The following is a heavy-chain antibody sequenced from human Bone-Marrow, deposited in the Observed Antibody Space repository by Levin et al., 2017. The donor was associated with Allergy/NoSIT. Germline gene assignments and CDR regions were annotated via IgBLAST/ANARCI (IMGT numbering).Heavy chain of an antibody. Sequence: KLGESLKISCKASGYTFSRYGINWVRQAPGQGLEWMGWIHTNTGNPTYAQGFTGRFVFSLDTSVNTAYLEISSLKAEDTAVYYCARDLACSDDSWLLCLILWGQGTLVTVSS. D-gene: IGHD2-15*01. V-gene: IGHV7-4-1*02. CDR1: GYTFSRYG. J-gene: IGHJ4*02. CDR2: IHTNTGNP. CDR3: ARDLACSDDSWLLCLIL.